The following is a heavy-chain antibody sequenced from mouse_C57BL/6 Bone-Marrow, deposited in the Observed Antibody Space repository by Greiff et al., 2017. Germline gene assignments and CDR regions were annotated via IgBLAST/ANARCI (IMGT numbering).Heavy chain of an antibody. V-gene: IGHV1-59*01. CDR3: ARCPYYYGSSYFDY. CDR2: IDPSDSYT. CDR1: GYTFTSYW. J-gene: IGHJ2*01. D-gene: IGHD1-1*01. Sequence: QLQQPGAELVRPGTSVKLSCKASGYTFTSYWMHWVKQRPGQGLEWIGVIDPSDSYTNYNQKFKGKATLTVDTSSSTAYMQLSSLTSEDSAVYYCARCPYYYGSSYFDYWGQGTTLTVSS.